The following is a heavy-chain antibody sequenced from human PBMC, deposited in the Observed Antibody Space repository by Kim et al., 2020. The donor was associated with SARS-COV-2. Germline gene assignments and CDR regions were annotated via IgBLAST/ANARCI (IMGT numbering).Heavy chain of an antibody. CDR1: GGTFSSYA. Sequence: SVKVSCKASGGTFSSYAISWVRQAPGQGLEWMGGIIPIFGTANYAQKFQGRVTITADESTSTAYMELSSLRSEDTAVYYCAREEGGVKAYYYYGMDVWGQGTTVTVSS. CDR3: AREEGGVKAYYYYGMDV. V-gene: IGHV1-69*13. J-gene: IGHJ6*02. CDR2: IIPIFGTA. D-gene: IGHD1-26*01.